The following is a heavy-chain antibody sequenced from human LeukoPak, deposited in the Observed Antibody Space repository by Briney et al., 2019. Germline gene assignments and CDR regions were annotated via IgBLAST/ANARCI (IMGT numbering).Heavy chain of an antibody. CDR1: GFTFSTYA. D-gene: IGHD3-22*01. J-gene: IGHJ4*02. V-gene: IGHV3-23*01. CDR3: AKDRDYYDSSTFDY. CDR2: ISGSDGST. Sequence: GGSLRLSCAASGFTFSTYAMSWVRQAPGKGLEWVSAISGSDGSTYYAGSVKGRFTISRDNSKNTLYLQMNSLRAEDTAVYYCAKDRDYYDSSTFDYWGQGTLVTVSS.